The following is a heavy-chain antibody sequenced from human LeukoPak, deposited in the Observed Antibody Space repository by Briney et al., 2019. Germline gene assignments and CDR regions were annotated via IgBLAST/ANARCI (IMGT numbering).Heavy chain of an antibody. CDR2: ISSSGSTI. J-gene: IGHJ4*02. Sequence: GGSLRLSCAASGFTFSDYYMSWIRQAPGKGLEWVSYISSSGSTIYYADSVKGRFTISRDNAKSTLYLQMNSLSAEDTAVYYCARCHCSSTSCYMRYPVYHFDYWGQGTRVTVSS. CDR1: GFTFSDYY. D-gene: IGHD2-2*02. CDR3: ARCHCSSTSCYMRYPVYHFDY. V-gene: IGHV3-11*01.